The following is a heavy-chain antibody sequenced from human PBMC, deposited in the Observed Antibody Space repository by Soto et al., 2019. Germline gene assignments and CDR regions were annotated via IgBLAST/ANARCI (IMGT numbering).Heavy chain of an antibody. V-gene: IGHV3-33*01. CDR3: AREGGVDGYNLKRFDY. D-gene: IGHD5-12*01. J-gene: IGHJ4*02. CDR1: GFTFSSYG. Sequence: QVQLVESGGGVVHPGRSLRLSCAAYGFTFSSYGMHWVRQAPGKGLEWVAVIWYDGSNKYYVDSVKGRFTISRDNSKNTLYLHVKSLRAEATAVYSCAREGGVDGYNLKRFDYWGQGTLVTVSS. CDR2: IWYDGSNK.